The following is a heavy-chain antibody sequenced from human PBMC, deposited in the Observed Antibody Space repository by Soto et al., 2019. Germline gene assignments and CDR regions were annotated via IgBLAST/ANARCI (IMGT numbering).Heavy chain of an antibody. V-gene: IGHV3-21*01. J-gene: IGHJ4*02. CDR1: GFTFSSYS. Sequence: EVQLVESGGGLVKPGGSLRLSCAASGFTFSSYSMNWVRQAPGKGLEWVSSISSSSSYIYYADSVKGRFTISRDNAKNSLYLQMNSLRAEDTAVYYCARDGYCSGGSCYPGESYWGQGTLVTVSS. CDR2: ISSSSSYI. CDR3: ARDGYCSGGSCYPGESY. D-gene: IGHD2-15*01.